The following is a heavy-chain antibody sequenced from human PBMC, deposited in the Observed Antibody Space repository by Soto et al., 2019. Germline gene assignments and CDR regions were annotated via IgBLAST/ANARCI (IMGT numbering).Heavy chain of an antibody. D-gene: IGHD6-25*01. CDR2: ISSSSSYV. V-gene: IGHV3-21*01. Sequence: EVQLVESGGGLVKPGGSLRLSCAASGFTFSSYSMNWVRQAPGKGLEWVSSISSSSSYVYYADSVKGRFTISRDNAKNSRYLQMNSLTAEDTAVYYCARDRHEPTALAPYNWFESWGQGTLVTVSS. J-gene: IGHJ5*01. CDR1: GFTFSSYS. CDR3: ARDRHEPTALAPYNWFES.